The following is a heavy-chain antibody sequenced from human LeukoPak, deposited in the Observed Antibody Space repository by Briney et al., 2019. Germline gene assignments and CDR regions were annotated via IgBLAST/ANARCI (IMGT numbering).Heavy chain of an antibody. CDR2: IYTSGST. Sequence: SQTLSLTCTVSGGSISSGSYYWSWIRQPAGKGLEWVGRIYTSGSTNYNPSLKSRVTISVATSKNQFSLKLSSVTAAARAVYYCARELTMIWRAFDIWGQGTMVTVSS. J-gene: IGHJ3*02. V-gene: IGHV4-61*02. CDR3: ARELTMIWRAFDI. CDR1: GGSISSGSYY. D-gene: IGHD3-22*01.